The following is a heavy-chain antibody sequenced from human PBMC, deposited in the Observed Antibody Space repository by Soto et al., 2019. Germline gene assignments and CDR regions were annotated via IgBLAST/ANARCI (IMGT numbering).Heavy chain of an antibody. CDR3: ARHEGSSGWVFDY. Sequence: QVQLQESGPGLVKPSETLSLTCTVSGGSISSYYWSWIRQPPGKGLEWIGYIYYRGSTTNNPSLKSRVTISVDTSKNQFSLKLSSVTAADTAVYYCARHEGSSGWVFDYWGQGTLVTVSS. J-gene: IGHJ4*02. CDR1: GGSISSYY. D-gene: IGHD6-19*01. V-gene: IGHV4-59*08. CDR2: IYYRGST.